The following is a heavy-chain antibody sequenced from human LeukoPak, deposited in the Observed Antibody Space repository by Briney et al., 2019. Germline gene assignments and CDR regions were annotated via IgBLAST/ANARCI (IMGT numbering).Heavy chain of an antibody. J-gene: IGHJ4*02. V-gene: IGHV3-30*02. D-gene: IGHD6-6*01. Sequence: GRSLRLSCAASGFTFSSYGMHWVRQAPGKGLEWVAFIRYDGSNKYYADSVKGRFTISRDNSKNTLYLQMNSLRAEDTAVYYCAKDQSIAARLSYFDYWGQGTLVTVSS. CDR1: GFTFSSYG. CDR3: AKDQSIAARLSYFDY. CDR2: IRYDGSNK.